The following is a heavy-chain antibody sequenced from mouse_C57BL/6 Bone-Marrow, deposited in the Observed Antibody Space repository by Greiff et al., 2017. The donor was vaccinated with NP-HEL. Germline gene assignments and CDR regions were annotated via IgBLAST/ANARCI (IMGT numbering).Heavy chain of an antibody. J-gene: IGHJ2*01. D-gene: IGHD3-3*01. CDR3: ASERAYFDY. V-gene: IGHV1-64*01. CDR2: IHPNSGST. CDR1: GYTFTSYW. Sequence: QVQLQQPGAELVKPGASVKLSCKASGYTFTSYWMHWVKQWPGQGLEWIGMIHPNSGSTNYNEKFKSKATLTVDKSTSTAYMQLSSLTTEDTAVYYCASERAYFDYWGQGNTITVSS.